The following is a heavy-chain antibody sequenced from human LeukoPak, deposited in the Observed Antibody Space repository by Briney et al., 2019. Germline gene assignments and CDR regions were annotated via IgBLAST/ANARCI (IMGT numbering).Heavy chain of an antibody. Sequence: PSETLSLTCTVSGGSISSYYWSWLRQPPGKGLEWIGYIYYSGSTNYNPSLTSRVTISVDTSKNQFSLKLSSVTAADTAVYYCARVGGIAAFDYWGQGTLVTVSS. D-gene: IGHD6-13*01. J-gene: IGHJ4*02. CDR2: IYYSGST. V-gene: IGHV4-59*01. CDR1: GGSISSYY. CDR3: ARVGGIAAFDY.